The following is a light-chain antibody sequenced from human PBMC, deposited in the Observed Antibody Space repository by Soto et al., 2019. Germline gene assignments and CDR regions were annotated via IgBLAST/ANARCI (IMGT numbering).Light chain of an antibody. CDR3: QQYGTSPWT. Sequence: EIVWTQSPATLSLSPGERATLACRSSQSVTNSYLAWYQQKPGQAPRLLLYGASSRATGVPDRFSGSGSGTDFTLTISRLESEDFAVYYCQQYGTSPWTSGQGTKVDIK. CDR2: GAS. CDR1: QSVTNSY. J-gene: IGKJ1*01. V-gene: IGKV3-20*01.